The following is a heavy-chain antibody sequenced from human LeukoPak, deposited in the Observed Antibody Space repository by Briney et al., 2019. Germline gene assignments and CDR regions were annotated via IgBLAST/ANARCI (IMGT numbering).Heavy chain of an antibody. CDR1: GGSVSSTSYY. CDR2: IYYTGSA. V-gene: IGHV4-39*01. CDR3: ARHLGSSSWFDY. J-gene: IGHJ4*02. Sequence: SETLSLTCTVSGGSVSSTSYYWGWIRQPPGKGLEWIGGIYYTGSAYYNPALKSRVTISVDTSKNQFSLKLSSVTAADTAVYYCARHLGSSSWFDYWGQGTLVTVSS. D-gene: IGHD6-13*01.